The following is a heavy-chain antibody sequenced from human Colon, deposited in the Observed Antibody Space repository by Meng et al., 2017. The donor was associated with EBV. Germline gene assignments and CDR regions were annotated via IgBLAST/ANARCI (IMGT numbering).Heavy chain of an antibody. V-gene: IGHV4-31*03. CDR3: ARVSSGWDYFDY. J-gene: IGHJ4*02. CDR2: IYYSGST. CDR1: GGPVSSGGYY. Sequence: QVQRRDAGPGLVKPPQTLSLTCTVSGGPVSSGGYYWTWIRQHPGKGLEWFGHIYYSGSTFYNPSLKRRVIISIDTSKNQFSLNLRSVTAADTAVYYCARVSSGWDYFDYWGQGTLVTVSS. D-gene: IGHD6-19*01.